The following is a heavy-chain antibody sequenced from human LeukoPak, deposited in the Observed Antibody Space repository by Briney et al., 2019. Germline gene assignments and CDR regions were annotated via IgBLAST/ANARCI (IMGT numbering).Heavy chain of an antibody. J-gene: IGHJ3*02. CDR3: ARAVAGKFEDFDI. Sequence: GASMKVSCKASGYTFTGYYMHWVRQAPGQGLEWMGRINPNSGVTNYAQKFQGRVTMTRDTSISTAYMELSRVRSDDTAVYYWARAVAGKFEDFDIWGQGTMVTVSS. D-gene: IGHD6-19*01. V-gene: IGHV1-2*06. CDR1: GYTFTGYY. CDR2: INPNSGVT.